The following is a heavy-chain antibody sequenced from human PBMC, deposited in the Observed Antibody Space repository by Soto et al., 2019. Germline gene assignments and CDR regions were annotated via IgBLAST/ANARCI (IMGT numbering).Heavy chain of an antibody. CDR2: IFYSGST. CDR3: ARRRVDGSGNYYRNYFDY. V-gene: IGHV4-31*03. Sequence: QVQLQESGPGLVKPSQTLSLTCTVSGGSISSGDYYWSWIRQHPGKGLEWIGYIFYSGSTYYNPSLRSRVTTSVDTSKNQFSLRLSSVTAADTALYYCARRRVDGSGNYYRNYFDYWGQGTLVTVSS. D-gene: IGHD3-10*01. CDR1: GGSISSGDYY. J-gene: IGHJ4*02.